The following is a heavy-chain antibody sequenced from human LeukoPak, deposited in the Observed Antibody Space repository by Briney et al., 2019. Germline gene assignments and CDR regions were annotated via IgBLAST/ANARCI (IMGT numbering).Heavy chain of an antibody. CDR2: ITSSSSYI. CDR3: ARWAVSWTAMVFWHFDY. Sequence: PGGSLRLSCAASGFTFSSYSMNWVRQAPGKGLEWVSSITSSSSYIYYADSVKGRFTIPRDNAKNSLYLQMNSLRAEDTAVYYCARWAVSWTAMVFWHFDYWGQGTLVTVSS. V-gene: IGHV3-21*01. CDR1: GFTFSSYS. D-gene: IGHD5-18*01. J-gene: IGHJ4*02.